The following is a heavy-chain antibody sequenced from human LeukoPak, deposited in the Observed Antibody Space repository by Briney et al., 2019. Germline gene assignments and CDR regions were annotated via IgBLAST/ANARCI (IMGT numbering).Heavy chain of an antibody. Sequence: GGSLRLSCAASGFTFSSYAMHWVRQAPGKGLEYVSAISSNGGSTYYANSVKGRFTISRVNAKNSLYLQMNSLRAEDTAVYYCARENDYYGMDVWGQGTTVTVSS. CDR2: ISSNGGST. CDR3: ARENDYYGMDV. V-gene: IGHV3-64*01. CDR1: GFTFSSYA. J-gene: IGHJ6*02.